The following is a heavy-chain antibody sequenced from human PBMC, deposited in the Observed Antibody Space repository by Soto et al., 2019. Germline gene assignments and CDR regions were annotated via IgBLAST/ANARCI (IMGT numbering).Heavy chain of an antibody. CDR3: ARGYDFWSGYPALMDV. D-gene: IGHD3-3*01. CDR1: CYTCTSYG. Sequence: ASVKVSCNASCYTCTSYGISWVRPAPVQGLEWMGWIIAYNGNTNYAQKLQGRVTMTTDTSTSTAYMELRSLRSDDTAVYYCARGYDFWSGYPALMDVWGQGTTVTVSS. J-gene: IGHJ6*02. V-gene: IGHV1-18*01. CDR2: IIAYNGNT.